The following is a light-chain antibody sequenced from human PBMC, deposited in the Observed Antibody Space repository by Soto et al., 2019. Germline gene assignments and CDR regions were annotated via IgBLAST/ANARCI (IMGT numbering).Light chain of an antibody. CDR3: QQYFSTPYT. CDR1: QSVLYSSNNKNY. J-gene: IGKJ2*01. CDR2: WAS. V-gene: IGKV4-1*01. Sequence: DIVMTQSPDSLDVSLGERATINCKSSQSVLYSSNNKNYLAWYQQKTGQPPKLFIYWASTRQSRVPDRFSGSGSGTDFTRTISSLQAEDVAVYCCQQYFSTPYTFGQGTKLEIK.